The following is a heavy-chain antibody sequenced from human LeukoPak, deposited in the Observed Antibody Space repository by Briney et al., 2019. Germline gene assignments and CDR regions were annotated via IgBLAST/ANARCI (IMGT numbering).Heavy chain of an antibody. D-gene: IGHD3-16*01. CDR1: GGSISSYY. Sequence: SETLSLTRTVSGGSISSYYWSWIRQPPGEGLEWIGEINHSGSTNYNPSLKSRVTISVDTSKNQFSLKLSSVTAADTAVYYCASNVWGFEDWGQGTLVTVSS. CDR2: INHSGST. V-gene: IGHV4-34*01. J-gene: IGHJ4*02. CDR3: ASNVWGFED.